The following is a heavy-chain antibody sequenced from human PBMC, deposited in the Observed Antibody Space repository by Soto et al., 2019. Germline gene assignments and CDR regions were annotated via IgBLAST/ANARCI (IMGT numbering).Heavy chain of an antibody. CDR2: IRWNSGSI. CDR3: AKDIFRVRVNKAARSPRGFDY. D-gene: IGHD6-6*01. V-gene: IGHV3-9*01. CDR1: GFTFDDYA. J-gene: IGHJ4*02. Sequence: DVQLVESGGGLVQPGRSLRLSCAASGFTFDDYAMHWVRQAPGKGLAWVSGIRWNSGSIGYAESVKGRFTISRDNAKNSLYLQMNSLRAEDTALYYCAKDIFRVRVNKAARSPRGFDYWGQGTLVTVSS.